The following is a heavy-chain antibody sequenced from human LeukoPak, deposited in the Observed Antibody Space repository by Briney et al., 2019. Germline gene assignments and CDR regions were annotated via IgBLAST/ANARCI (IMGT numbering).Heavy chain of an antibody. CDR2: IYYSGST. D-gene: IGHD1-26*01. CDR1: GGSISSYY. CDR3: AGSGSYYMNVDY. Sequence: SETLSLACTVSGGSISSYYWSWIRQPPGKGLEWIGYIYYSGSTNYNPSLKSRVTISVDTSKNQFSLKLSSVTAADTAVYYCAGSGSYYMNVDYWGQGTLVTVSS. J-gene: IGHJ4*02. V-gene: IGHV4-59*01.